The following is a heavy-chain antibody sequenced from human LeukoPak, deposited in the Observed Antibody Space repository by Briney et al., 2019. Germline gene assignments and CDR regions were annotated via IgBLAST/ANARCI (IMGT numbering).Heavy chain of an antibody. CDR2: ITSDGSST. J-gene: IGHJ4*02. CDR3: AGGPWRSDTGGYVFDY. D-gene: IGHD3-22*01. V-gene: IGHV3-74*01. Sequence: GGSLSLSCAVSGFTFRTYWMHWVRQAPGKGQVWVSRITSDGSSTRYADSVKGRFTISRDNAKNTLYLQMNSLRADDTAVYYCAGGPWRSDTGGYVFDYWGQGTLVTVSS. CDR1: GFTFRTYW.